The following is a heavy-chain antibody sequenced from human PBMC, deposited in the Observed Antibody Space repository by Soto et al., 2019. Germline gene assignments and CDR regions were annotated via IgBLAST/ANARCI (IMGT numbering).Heavy chain of an antibody. CDR1: GFTFSSYA. J-gene: IGHJ4*02. D-gene: IGHD2-2*01. CDR3: AKVGSSDCYHTSYFDY. V-gene: IGHV3-23*01. CDR2: ISSTGST. Sequence: EVQLLESGGGLVQPGGFLRLSCAVSGFTFSSYAMTWVRQAPGKGLEWLSVISSTGSTYSADSVKGRFTISRDNSMSILYLQMNSLRVEDTAVYYCAKVGSSDCYHTSYFDYWGQGTLGTVSS.